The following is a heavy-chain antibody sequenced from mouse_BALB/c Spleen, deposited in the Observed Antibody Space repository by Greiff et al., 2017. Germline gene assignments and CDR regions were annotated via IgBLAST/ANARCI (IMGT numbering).Heavy chain of an antibody. V-gene: IGHV2-4-1*01. CDR2: IWSGGST. D-gene: IGHD2-1*01. CDR3: ASYGNYVLYAMDY. CDR1: GFSLTSYG. J-gene: IGHJ4*01. Sequence: QVQLQQSGPGLVQPSQSLSITCTVSGFSLTSYGVHWVRQSPGKGLEWLGVIWSGGSTDYNAAFISRLSISKDNSKSQVFFKMNSLQADDTAIYDCASYGNYVLYAMDYWGQGTSVTVSS.